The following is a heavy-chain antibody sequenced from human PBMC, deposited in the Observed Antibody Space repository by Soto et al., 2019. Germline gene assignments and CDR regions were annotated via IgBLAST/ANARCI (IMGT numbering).Heavy chain of an antibody. D-gene: IGHD1-26*01. Sequence: QVQLVESGGGAVQPGESLRLSCVASGFDFTYYAMHWVRQAPGKGLESVAVMTSDGSKIHHTDSVKGRFTNSRDNSKNTLYLQMNSLRKEDTAVYSCAKDEGVGGTLGLFDYWGQGTLVSVSS. CDR1: GFDFTYYA. J-gene: IGHJ4*02. CDR3: AKDEGVGGTLGLFDY. CDR2: MTSDGSKI. V-gene: IGHV3-30*18.